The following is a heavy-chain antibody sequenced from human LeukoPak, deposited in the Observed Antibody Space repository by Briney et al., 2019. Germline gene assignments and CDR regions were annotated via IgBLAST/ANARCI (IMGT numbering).Heavy chain of an antibody. Sequence: GGSLRLSCAAPGFIFSSHSMNWVRQAPGKGLEWVSSISSSSSYIDYADSVKGRFTISRDNSKNTLYLQMNSLRAEDTAVYYCAKEDYGDYYFDYWGQGTLVTVSS. D-gene: IGHD4-17*01. CDR3: AKEDYGDYYFDY. J-gene: IGHJ4*02. V-gene: IGHV3-21*04. CDR1: GFIFSSHS. CDR2: ISSSSSYI.